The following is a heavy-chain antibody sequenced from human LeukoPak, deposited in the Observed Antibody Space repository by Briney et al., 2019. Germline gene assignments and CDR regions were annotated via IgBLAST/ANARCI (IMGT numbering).Heavy chain of an antibody. CDR3: ARVSSWLGGKLFEY. Sequence: GGSLRLSCAASGFIFNNYWMSWVRQAPGKGLEWVANIKEDGSIKHHVDSVKGRFTISRDDAKNSLYLQMNSLRAEDTAVYYCARVSSWLGGKLFEYWGQGSLVTVSS. CDR2: IKEDGSIK. V-gene: IGHV3-7*01. D-gene: IGHD3-10*01. CDR1: GFIFNNYW. J-gene: IGHJ4*02.